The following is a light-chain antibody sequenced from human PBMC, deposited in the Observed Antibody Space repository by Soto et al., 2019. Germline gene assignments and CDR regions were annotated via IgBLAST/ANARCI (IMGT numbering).Light chain of an antibody. CDR2: SNN. CDR3: AAWDDSLNGQV. CDR1: SSNIGSNT. J-gene: IGLJ2*01. Sequence: QSVLTQPPSASGTPGQRVTISCSGSSSNIGSNTVNWHQQLPGTAPKLLIYSNNQRPSGVPDRSSGSKSGTSASLAISGLQSEDEADYYCAAWDDSLNGQVFGGGTKVTVL. V-gene: IGLV1-44*01.